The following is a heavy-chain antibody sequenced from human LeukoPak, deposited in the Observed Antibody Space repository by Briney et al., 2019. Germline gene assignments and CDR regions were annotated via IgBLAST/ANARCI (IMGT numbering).Heavy chain of an antibody. J-gene: IGHJ5*02. CDR2: IYYSGST. Sequence: PSETLSLTCTVSGGSISSYYWSWIRQPPGKGLEWIGYIYYSGSTNYNPSLKSRVTISVDTSKNQFSLKLSSVTAADTAVYYCARQVRGFRGYCSSTSCYSFDPWGQGTLVTVSS. CDR3: ARQVRGFRGYCSSTSCYSFDP. D-gene: IGHD2-2*01. CDR1: GGSISSYY. V-gene: IGHV4-59*08.